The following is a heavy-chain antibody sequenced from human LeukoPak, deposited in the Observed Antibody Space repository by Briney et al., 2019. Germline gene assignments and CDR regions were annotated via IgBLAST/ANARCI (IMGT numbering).Heavy chain of an antibody. J-gene: IGHJ4*02. CDR2: IKPDGSEK. CDR1: GFTFSTYW. CDR3: ARLAVTPYFDY. V-gene: IGHV3-7*01. D-gene: IGHD4-17*01. Sequence: GGSLRLSCAASGFTFSTYWMAWVRQPPGKGLEWVANIKPDGSEKYYVDPVKGRFTISRDNAKNSLYLQMNSLRAEDTAVYYCARLAVTPYFDYWGQGTLVTVSS.